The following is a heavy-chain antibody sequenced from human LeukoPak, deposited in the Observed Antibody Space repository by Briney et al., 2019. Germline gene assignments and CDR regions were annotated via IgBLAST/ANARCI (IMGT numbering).Heavy chain of an antibody. CDR1: GFTFSSYG. V-gene: IGHV3-23*01. Sequence: PGGSLRLSCAASGFTFSSYGMNWVRQAPGKGLEWVSAISGSGGSTYYADSVKGRFTISRDNSKNTLHLQMNSLRAEDTAVYYCAKVGRGGYCSGGSCYSIWFDYWGQGTLVTVSS. CDR3: AKVGRGGYCSGGSCYSIWFDY. CDR2: ISGSGGST. D-gene: IGHD2-15*01. J-gene: IGHJ4*02.